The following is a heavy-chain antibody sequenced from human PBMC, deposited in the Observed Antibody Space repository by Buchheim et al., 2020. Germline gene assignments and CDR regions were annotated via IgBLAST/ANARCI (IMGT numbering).Heavy chain of an antibody. Sequence: QVQLVQSGAEVRKPGASVKVSCMSSGYTFTPYAIQWMRQAPGQRLEWMGWIIAGNGNTRYSQKFQGGVTFTRDTSASTAYMELSSLRSEDTAMYYCARNLVGATHFDYWGQRTL. J-gene: IGHJ4*02. V-gene: IGHV1-3*01. D-gene: IGHD1-26*01. CDR2: IIAGNGNT. CDR1: GYTFTPYA. CDR3: ARNLVGATHFDY.